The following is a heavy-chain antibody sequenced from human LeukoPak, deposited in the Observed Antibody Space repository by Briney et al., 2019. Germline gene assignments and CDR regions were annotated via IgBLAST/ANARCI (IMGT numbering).Heavy chain of an antibody. CDR2: INWNGGST. CDR1: GFTFDQCG. D-gene: IGHD2-2*01. Sequence: PGVSLRLSRAASGFTFDQCGMIWVPQAPGKGLEGVTDINWNGGSTGYADSVKGRFTISRDNAKNSLYLQMNSLRAEDRGLFLCAREGTKGFCSTTRSSDAFHMGRQRTMVPVSS. CDR3: AREGTKGFCSTTRSSDAFHM. J-gene: IGHJ3*02. V-gene: IGHV3-20*01.